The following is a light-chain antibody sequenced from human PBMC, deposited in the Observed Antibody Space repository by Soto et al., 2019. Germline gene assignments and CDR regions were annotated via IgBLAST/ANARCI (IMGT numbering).Light chain of an antibody. CDR3: SSFTTSNTWV. CDR1: SSDVGAYDY. CDR2: EVS. V-gene: IGLV2-14*01. J-gene: IGLJ3*02. Sequence: QSALTQPASVSGSPGQSITISCTGTSSDVGAYDYVSWYQQHPGKAPKFMLYEVSNRPSGLSDRFSGSKSGNTASLTISGLQAEDAADYYCSSFTTSNTWVFGGGTKVTVL.